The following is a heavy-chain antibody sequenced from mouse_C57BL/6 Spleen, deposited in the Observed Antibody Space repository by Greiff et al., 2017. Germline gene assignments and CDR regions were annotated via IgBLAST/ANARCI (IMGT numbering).Heavy chain of an antibody. Sequence: VKLVESGPGLVAPSQSLSITCTVSGFSLTSYAISWVRQPPGKGLEWLGVIWTGGGTNYNSALKSRLSISKDNSKSQVFLKMNSLQTDDTARYYCASEDGYDEAWFAYWGQGTLVTVSA. V-gene: IGHV2-9-1*01. D-gene: IGHD2-2*01. J-gene: IGHJ3*01. CDR3: ASEDGYDEAWFAY. CDR2: IWTGGGT. CDR1: GFSLTSYA.